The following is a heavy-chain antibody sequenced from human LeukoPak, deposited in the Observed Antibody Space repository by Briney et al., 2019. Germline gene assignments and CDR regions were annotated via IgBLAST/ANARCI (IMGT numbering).Heavy chain of an antibody. CDR2: ISGDGGST. Sequence: PGGSLRLSCAASGFTFDDYAMHWVRQAPGKGLEWVSLISGDGGSTYYADSVKGRFTISRDNSKNSLYLQMNSLRTEDTALYYCAKGIYNYGYGGADYWGQGTLVTVSS. CDR1: GFTFDDYA. V-gene: IGHV3-43*02. CDR3: AKGIYNYGYGGADY. D-gene: IGHD5-18*01. J-gene: IGHJ4*02.